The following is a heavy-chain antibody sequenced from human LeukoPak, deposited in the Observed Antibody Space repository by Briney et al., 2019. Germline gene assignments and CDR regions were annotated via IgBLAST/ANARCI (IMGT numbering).Heavy chain of an antibody. J-gene: IGHJ4*02. CDR1: GWTCGACV. CDR3: TRDYGGFDY. Sequence: SLRISCRCSGWTCGACVMTWDRQAPVKLLEWVGFIRSKVYGGTTEYAASMKGRFIISRDDSKSIAYLQMNSLETEDTAVYYCTRDYGGFDYWGQGTLVTVSS. CDR2: IRSKVYGGTT. D-gene: IGHD4-23*01. V-gene: IGHV3-49*04.